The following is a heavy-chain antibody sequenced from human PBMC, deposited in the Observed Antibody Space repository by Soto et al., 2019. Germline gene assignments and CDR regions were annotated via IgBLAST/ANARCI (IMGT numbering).Heavy chain of an antibody. V-gene: IGHV1-69*01. CDR3: ARVAIAAAGTEIYYSYGMDV. J-gene: IGHJ6*02. D-gene: IGHD6-13*01. CDR1: GGTFSSYA. CDR2: IIPIFGTA. Sequence: QVQLVQSGAEVKKPGSSVKVSCKASGGTFSSYAISWVRQAPGQGLEWMGGIIPIFGTANYAQKFQGRVTITADESTSTAYMELSSLRSEDTAVYYCARVAIAAAGTEIYYSYGMDVWGQGTTVTVSS.